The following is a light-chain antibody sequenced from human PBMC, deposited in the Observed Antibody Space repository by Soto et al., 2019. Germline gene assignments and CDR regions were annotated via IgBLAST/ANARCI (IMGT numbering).Light chain of an antibody. CDR2: EGG. V-gene: IGLV2-23*01. CDR3: CSFALRSTLI. CDR1: SSDVGNYNL. J-gene: IGLJ2*01. Sequence: QSALTQPASVSGSPGQSITISCTGTSSDVGNYNLVSWYQQYPGKAPKLMISEGGKRPSGVSNRVSGSKSGNTASLTISGLQAEDEADYYCCSFALRSTLIFGGGTKLTVL.